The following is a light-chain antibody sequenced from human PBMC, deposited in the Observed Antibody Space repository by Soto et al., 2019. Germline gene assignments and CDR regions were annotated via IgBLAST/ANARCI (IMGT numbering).Light chain of an antibody. V-gene: IGLV1-44*01. CDR1: SSNIGTNT. J-gene: IGLJ2*01. CDR2: SNN. Sequence: QSVLTQPPSVSGTPGQRVTISCSGSSSNIGTNTVNWYQQLPGTAPKRLIYSNNQRPSGVPDRFSGSKSGTSASLAISGLQSEDEADYHCAAWDDSLSGPVFGGGTQLTVL. CDR3: AAWDDSLSGPV.